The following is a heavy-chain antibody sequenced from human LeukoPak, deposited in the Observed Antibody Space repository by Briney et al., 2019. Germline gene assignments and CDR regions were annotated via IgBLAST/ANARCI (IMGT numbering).Heavy chain of an antibody. CDR2: IYYSGST. CDR1: GGPISSSSYY. J-gene: IGHJ6*02. CDR3: ARRRLCSGGSCYYYYGMDV. V-gene: IGHV4-39*01. Sequence: PSETLSLTCTVSGGPISSSSYYWGWIRQPPGKGLEWIGSIYYSGSTYYNPSLKSRVTISVDTSKNQFSLKLSSVTAADTAVYYCARRRLCSGGSCYYYYGMDVWGQGTTVTVSS. D-gene: IGHD2-15*01.